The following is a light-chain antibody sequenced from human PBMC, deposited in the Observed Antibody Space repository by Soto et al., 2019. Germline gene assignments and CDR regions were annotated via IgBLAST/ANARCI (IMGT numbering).Light chain of an antibody. V-gene: IGKV3-15*01. CDR1: QSVSID. J-gene: IGKJ1*01. Sequence: EIMMTQSPATLSVSPGERATLSCRASQSVSIDLAWYQQKPGQAPRLLIYGASTRATGIPARFSGSGSGTDFTLTISSLQSEDFAVYYCQQYDTWPPWTFGQGTKVDNK. CDR3: QQYDTWPPWT. CDR2: GAS.